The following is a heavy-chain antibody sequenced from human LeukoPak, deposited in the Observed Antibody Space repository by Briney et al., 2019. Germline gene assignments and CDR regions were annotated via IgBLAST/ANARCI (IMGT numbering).Heavy chain of an antibody. CDR2: ISSSGSTI. CDR1: GFTFSDYY. V-gene: IGHV3-11*04. Sequence: PGGSLRLSCAASGFTFSDYYMSWIRQAPGKGLEWVSYISSSGSTIYYADSVKGRFTISRDNSKNTLYLQMNSLRAEDTAVYYCARGGDIVVVVAQKNHDAFDIWGQGTMVTVSS. CDR3: ARGGDIVVVVAQKNHDAFDI. D-gene: IGHD2-15*01. J-gene: IGHJ3*02.